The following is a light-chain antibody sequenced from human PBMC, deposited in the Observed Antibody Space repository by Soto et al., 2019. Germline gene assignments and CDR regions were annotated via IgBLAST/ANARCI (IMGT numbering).Light chain of an antibody. CDR1: NSDVGSYDL. J-gene: IGLJ2*01. Sequence: QSALTQPASVSGSPGQSITISCTGTNSDVGSYDLVSWYQQHPGKAPKLIIYEDNKRPSGVSNRFSGSKSGNTASLTISGLQAEDEADYHCCSYAGSSAWVFGGGTKLTVL. CDR3: CSYAGSSAWV. V-gene: IGLV2-23*01. CDR2: EDN.